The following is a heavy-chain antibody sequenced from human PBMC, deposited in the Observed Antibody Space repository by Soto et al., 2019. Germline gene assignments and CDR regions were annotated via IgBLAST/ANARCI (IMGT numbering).Heavy chain of an antibody. D-gene: IGHD3-10*01. V-gene: IGHV3-23*01. Sequence: GVLLPPLSASGITFARNAMSWVRRAPGKGLEWVSSISGSGGSTYYADSVKGRFTISRDNSKQPLYLQMNRLRDVDTDVYYCAKDPGVIVGYWGQGTLVTVYS. CDR3: AKDPGVIVGY. CDR1: GITFARNA. CDR2: ISGSGGST. J-gene: IGHJ4*02.